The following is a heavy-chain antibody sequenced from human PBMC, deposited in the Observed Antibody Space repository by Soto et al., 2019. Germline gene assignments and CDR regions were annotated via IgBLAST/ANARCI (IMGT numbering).Heavy chain of an antibody. V-gene: IGHV1-18*01. CDR1: GYTFTSYG. D-gene: IGHD2-2*01. Sequence: ASVKVSCKTSGYTFTSYGISWVRQAPGQGLEWMGWISAYNGNTNYAQTLQGRVTMTTDTSTSTAYMELRSLRSDDTAVYYCARDEGYCSSTSRYVLDYWGQGTLVSVSS. CDR2: ISAYNGNT. CDR3: ARDEGYCSSTSRYVLDY. J-gene: IGHJ4*02.